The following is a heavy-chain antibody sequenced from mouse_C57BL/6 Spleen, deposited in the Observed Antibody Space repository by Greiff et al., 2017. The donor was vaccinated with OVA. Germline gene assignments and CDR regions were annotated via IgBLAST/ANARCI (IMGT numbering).Heavy chain of an antibody. J-gene: IGHJ3*01. CDR2: IYPRDGST. V-gene: IGHV1-85*01. Sequence: VQLQQSGPELVKPGASVKLSCKASGYTFTSYDINWVKQRPGQGLEWIGWIYPRDGSTKYNEKFKGKATLTVDTSSGTAYMALHSLASDVSAVYLCAVGPEAWFAYWGQGTLVTVSA. CDR3: AVGPEAWFAY. CDR1: GYTFTSYD.